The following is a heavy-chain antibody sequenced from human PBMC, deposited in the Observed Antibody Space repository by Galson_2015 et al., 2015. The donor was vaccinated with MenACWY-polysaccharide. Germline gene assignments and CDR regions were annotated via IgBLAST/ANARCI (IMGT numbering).Heavy chain of an antibody. V-gene: IGHV3-7*01. J-gene: IGHJ4*02. CDR3: ERGFRGSYDN. D-gene: IGHD5-12*01. CDR2: MNQDGSDK. Sequence: SLRLSCAASGFTFSNYWMKWVRQAPGKGLEWVANMNQDGSDKRYAESVRGRFTISRDKGKSSLFLQMISLRAEDTAVYYCERGFRGSYDNWGQGSLITVSS. CDR1: GFTFSNYW.